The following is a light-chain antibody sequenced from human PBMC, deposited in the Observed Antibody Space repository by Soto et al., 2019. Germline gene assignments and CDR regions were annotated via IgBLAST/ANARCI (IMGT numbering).Light chain of an antibody. CDR1: QSVSTK. J-gene: IGKJ2*01. CDR2: GAS. V-gene: IGKV3-15*01. CDR3: QQYNNWPPMYT. Sequence: ETLMTQSPATLSVYLGERATLSCRASQSVSTKLAWYQQRPGQAPRLLIYGASTRATGVPARFSGSGSGTEFTLTISSLQSEDFAVYYCQQYNNWPPMYTFGQGTKLEI.